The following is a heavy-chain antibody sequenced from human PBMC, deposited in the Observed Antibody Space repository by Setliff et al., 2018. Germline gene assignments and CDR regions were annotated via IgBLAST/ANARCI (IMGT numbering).Heavy chain of an antibody. V-gene: IGHV1-69*13. Sequence: SVKVSCKASGGTFSSSGITWVRQAPGQGLQWLGRFIPILGATNYAQNFQGRVTITADESTSTGYMELRSLRSDDTAVYYCARELRSPYWHLDSWGQGTQVTVS. CDR2: FIPILGAT. J-gene: IGHJ5*01. D-gene: IGHD3-16*01. CDR1: GGTFSSSG. CDR3: ARELRSPYWHLDS.